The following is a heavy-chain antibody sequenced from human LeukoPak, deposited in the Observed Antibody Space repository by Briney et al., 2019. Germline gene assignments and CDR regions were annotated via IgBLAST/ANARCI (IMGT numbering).Heavy chain of an antibody. CDR3: ARMRGDYVVDS. D-gene: IGHD4-17*01. V-gene: IGHV4-59*01. CDR1: GGSIGGFY. Sequence: SETLSLTCSVSGGSIGGFYWSWIRQPPGKGLECIGYIHYSGSTNYNPSLKSRVTLSLYTSKNQFSLNLRSVTAADTGVYYCARMRGDYVVDSWGQGTLVTVSS. J-gene: IGHJ5*01. CDR2: IHYSGST.